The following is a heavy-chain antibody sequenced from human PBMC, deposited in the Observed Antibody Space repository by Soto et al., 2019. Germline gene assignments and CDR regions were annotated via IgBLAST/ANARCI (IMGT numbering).Heavy chain of an antibody. CDR2: INHSGST. CDR1: GGSFSGYY. V-gene: IGHV4-34*01. Sequence: SETLSLTCAVYGGSFSGYYWSRIRQPPGKGLEWIGEINHSGSTNYNPSLKSRVTISVDTSKNQFSLKLSSVTAADTAVYYCASYYDYIWGSYRYSGAFDIWGQGTMVTVSS. J-gene: IGHJ3*02. D-gene: IGHD3-16*02. CDR3: ASYYDYIWGSYRYSGAFDI.